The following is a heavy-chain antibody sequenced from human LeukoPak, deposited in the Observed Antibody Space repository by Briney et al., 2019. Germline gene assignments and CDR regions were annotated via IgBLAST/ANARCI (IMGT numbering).Heavy chain of an antibody. V-gene: IGHV4-30-4*07. Sequence: SQTLSLTCAVSGDSFSSSSYSWSWIRQPPGKGLEWIGYMYYSGSAYSNPSFTSRVAISVDTSKNQFSLKLSSVTPEDTAVYYCAREAEITRFDYWGQGTLVTVSS. D-gene: IGHD5-24*01. CDR2: MYYSGSA. CDR3: AREAEITRFDY. CDR1: GDSFSSSSYS. J-gene: IGHJ4*02.